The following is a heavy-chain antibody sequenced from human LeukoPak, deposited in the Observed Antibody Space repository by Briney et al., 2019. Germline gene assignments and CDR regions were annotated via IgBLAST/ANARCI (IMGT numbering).Heavy chain of an antibody. CDR2: INSDGSST. V-gene: IGHV3-74*01. D-gene: IGHD3-16*02. Sequence: GGSLRLSCAASGFTFSSYWMHWVRQAPGEGLVWVSRINSDGSSTSYADSVKGRFTISRDNAKNTLYLQMNSLRAEDTAVYYCAREDDYVWGSYRVDAFDIWGQGTMVTVSS. CDR1: GFTFSSYW. J-gene: IGHJ3*02. CDR3: AREDDYVWGSYRVDAFDI.